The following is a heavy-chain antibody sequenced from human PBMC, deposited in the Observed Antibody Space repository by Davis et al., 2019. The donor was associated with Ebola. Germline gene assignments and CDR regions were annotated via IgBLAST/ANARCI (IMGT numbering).Heavy chain of an antibody. CDR3: ARGLGTPYDVLTGIYTTHFDY. V-gene: IGHV3-48*02. J-gene: IGHJ4*02. D-gene: IGHD3-9*01. CDR1: GFTFSSYS. CDR2: ISSSSSSTI. Sequence: PGGSLRLSCAASGFTFSSYSMNWVRQAPGKGLEWVSYISSSSSSTIYYADSVKGRFTISRDNLENSLYLQMNSLRDDDSAVYFCARGLGTPYDVLTGIYTTHFDYWGQGTLVTVSS.